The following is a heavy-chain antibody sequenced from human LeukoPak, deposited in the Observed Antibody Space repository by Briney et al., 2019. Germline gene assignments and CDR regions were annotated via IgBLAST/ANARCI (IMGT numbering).Heavy chain of an antibody. CDR2: ISAYNGNT. Sequence: ASVKVSCKASGYTFTSYGISWVRQAPGQGLEWMGWISAYNGNTNYAQKLQGRVTMTTDTSTSTAYMELSSLRSEDTAVYYCARPSPLWFGELEGSGYYYCGMDVWGKGTTVTVSS. CDR3: ARPSPLWFGELEGSGYYYCGMDV. CDR1: GYTFTSYG. V-gene: IGHV1-18*01. J-gene: IGHJ6*04. D-gene: IGHD3-10*01.